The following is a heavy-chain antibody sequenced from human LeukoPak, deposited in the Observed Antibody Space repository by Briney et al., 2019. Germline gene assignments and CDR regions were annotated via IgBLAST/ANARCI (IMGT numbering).Heavy chain of an antibody. J-gene: IGHJ5*02. CDR1: RSTFTDNY. CDR2: ISPNSGGI. CDR3: ATAGYCSGGSCSDWFDP. V-gene: IGHV1-2*02. D-gene: IGHD2-15*01. Sequence: ASVKVSCKASRSTFTDNYIHWVRQAPGQGLEWMGWISPNSGGINYARKFQGRVAMTRDTSIGTAYMELSRLSSDDTAVYYCATAGYCSGGSCSDWFDPWGQGTLVTVSS.